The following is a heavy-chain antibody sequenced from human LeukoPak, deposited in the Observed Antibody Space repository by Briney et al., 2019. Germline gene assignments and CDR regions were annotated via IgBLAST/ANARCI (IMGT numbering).Heavy chain of an antibody. Sequence: SETLSLTCAVYGGSFSGYYWSWIRQPPGKGLEWIGEINHSGSTNYNPSLKSRVTISVDTSKNHFSLRLSSVTAADTAVYYCARGRGGATTPNWFDPWGQGTLVTVSS. CDR1: GGSFSGYY. V-gene: IGHV4-34*01. J-gene: IGHJ5*02. CDR2: INHSGST. D-gene: IGHD1-26*01. CDR3: ARGRGGATTPNWFDP.